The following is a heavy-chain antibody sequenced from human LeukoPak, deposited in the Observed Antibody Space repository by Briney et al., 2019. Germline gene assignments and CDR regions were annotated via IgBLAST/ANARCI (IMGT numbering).Heavy chain of an antibody. Sequence: GGSLRLSCAASGFSISNNYMGWVRQAPGKGLEWVSLIYSGGSTYYADSVKGRFTISRENSKNTLYLQMNSLRAEDTAVYYCARERDGYNPDAFDIWGQGTMVTVSS. CDR3: ARERDGYNPDAFDI. D-gene: IGHD5-24*01. CDR2: IYSGGST. V-gene: IGHV3-53*01. J-gene: IGHJ3*02. CDR1: GFSISNNY.